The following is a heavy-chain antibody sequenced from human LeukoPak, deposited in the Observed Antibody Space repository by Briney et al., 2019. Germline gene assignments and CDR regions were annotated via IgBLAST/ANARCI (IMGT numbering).Heavy chain of an antibody. CDR2: ISAYNGNT. V-gene: IGHV1-18*01. Sequence: GASVKVSCKASGYTFTSYGISWVRQAPGQGLEWMGWISAYNGNTNYAQKLQGRVTMTTDTSTSTAYMELRSLRSDDTAVYYCARERHCSGGSCYSGGWFDPWGQGTLVTVSS. D-gene: IGHD2-15*01. CDR3: ARERHCSGGSCYSGGWFDP. CDR1: GYTFTSYG. J-gene: IGHJ5*02.